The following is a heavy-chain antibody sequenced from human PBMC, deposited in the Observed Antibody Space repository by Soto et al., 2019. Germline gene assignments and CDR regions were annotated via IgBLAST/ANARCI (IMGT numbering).Heavy chain of an antibody. Sequence: QVQLVESGGGVVQPGRSLRLSCAASGFTFSSYAMHWVRQAPGKGLEWVAVISYDGSNKYYADSVKGRFTISRDNSKNTLYLQMNSLRAEDTAVYYCARDVRYDSSGYTHFDYWGQGTLVTVSS. CDR3: ARDVRYDSSGYTHFDY. CDR1: GFTFSSYA. J-gene: IGHJ4*02. V-gene: IGHV3-30-3*01. CDR2: ISYDGSNK. D-gene: IGHD3-22*01.